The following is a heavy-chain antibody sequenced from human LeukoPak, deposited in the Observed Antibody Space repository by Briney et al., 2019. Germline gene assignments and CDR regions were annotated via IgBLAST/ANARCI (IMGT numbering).Heavy chain of an antibody. CDR2: ISYDGSNK. Sequence: GGSLRLSCAASGFTFSSYAMHWVRQAPGKGLEWVAVISYDGSNKYYADSVKGRFTISRDNSKNTLYLQMNSLRAEDTAVYYCASKWHFDYWGQGTLVTVSS. V-gene: IGHV3-30-3*01. CDR1: GFTFSSYA. CDR3: ASKWHFDY. D-gene: IGHD5-12*01. J-gene: IGHJ4*02.